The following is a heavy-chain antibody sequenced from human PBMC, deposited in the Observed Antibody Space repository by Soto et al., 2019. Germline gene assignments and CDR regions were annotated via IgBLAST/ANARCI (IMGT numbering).Heavy chain of an antibody. J-gene: IGHJ4*02. V-gene: IGHV3-23*01. CDR3: AKRRYYYDGSGRYYFDY. D-gene: IGHD3-22*01. Sequence: EVQLLESGGGLVQPGGSLRLSCVASGFTFSSYAMSWVRQAPGKGLEWVSAISGSGGSTYYADSVKGRFTISRDNSKNTLYLQMNSLRAEDTAVYYCAKRRYYYDGSGRYYFDYWGQGTLVTVSS. CDR1: GFTFSSYA. CDR2: ISGSGGST.